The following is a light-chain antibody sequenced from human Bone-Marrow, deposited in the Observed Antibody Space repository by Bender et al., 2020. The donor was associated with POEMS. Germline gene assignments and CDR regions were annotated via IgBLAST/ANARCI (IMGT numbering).Light chain of an antibody. CDR2: KDS. J-gene: IGLJ3*02. CDR3: QSADTTGTYWM. Sequence: SYKLTQPPSVSLFPGQTARITCSGDTLSRRFVYWYQQKSGQAPRLIMKKDSERPSGIPERFSGSGSGATVTLTISGVQAEDEADYFCQSADTTGTYWMFGGGTKLTVL. V-gene: IGLV3-25*03. CDR1: TLSRRF.